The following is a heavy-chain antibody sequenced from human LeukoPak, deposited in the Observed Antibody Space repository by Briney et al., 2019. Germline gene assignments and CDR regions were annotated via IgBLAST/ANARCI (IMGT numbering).Heavy chain of an antibody. Sequence: GGSLRLSCAASGFTFSSYAMSWVRQAPGKGLEWVSAISGSGGSTYYADSVKGRFTISRDNSKNTLYLQMNSLRAEDTAVYYCAKEAVAGIYYYYGMDVWGQGTTVTVSS. CDR2: ISGSGGST. V-gene: IGHV3-23*01. J-gene: IGHJ6*02. D-gene: IGHD6-19*01. CDR1: GFTFSSYA. CDR3: AKEAVAGIYYYYGMDV.